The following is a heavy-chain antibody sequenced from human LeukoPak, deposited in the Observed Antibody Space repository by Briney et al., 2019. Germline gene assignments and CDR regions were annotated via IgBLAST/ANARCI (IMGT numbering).Heavy chain of an antibody. V-gene: IGHV3-48*02. Sequence: GRSLRLSCVASGFTFSSYSMNWVRQAPGKGLEWVSYIRSSGATIYYADSVRGRFTISRDNAKNSVYLQMNSLRDEDTAVYYCVRDPDALDYWGQGTLVTVSS. CDR3: VRDPDALDY. CDR1: GFTFSSYS. CDR2: IRSSGATI. J-gene: IGHJ4*02.